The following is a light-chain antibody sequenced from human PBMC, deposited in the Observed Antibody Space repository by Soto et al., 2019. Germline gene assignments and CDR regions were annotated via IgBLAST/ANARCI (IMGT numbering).Light chain of an antibody. CDR3: QQSHSLPPWT. CDR2: AAS. V-gene: IGKV1-39*01. CDR1: QTITSH. J-gene: IGKJ1*01. Sequence: DIQMTQSPSSLSASVGDRVTITCRASQTITSHLNWYQQKPRKAPKLLIYAASTLHSGVPSRFSGSGSGTDFSLTISSLQPEDYATYYCQQSHSLPPWTFGQGTKVEIK.